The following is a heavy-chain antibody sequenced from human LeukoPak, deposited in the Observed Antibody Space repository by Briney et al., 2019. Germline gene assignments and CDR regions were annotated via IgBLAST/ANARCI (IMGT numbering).Heavy chain of an antibody. Sequence: ASVKVSCKAPGYTFTSYGISWVRQAPGQGLEWMGWISAYNGNTNYAQKLQGRVTMTTDTSTSTAYMELSSLRSEDTAVYYCARADYYDSSGYYYWGQGTLVTVSS. J-gene: IGHJ4*02. CDR1: GYTFTSYG. CDR3: ARADYYDSSGYYY. CDR2: ISAYNGNT. D-gene: IGHD3-22*01. V-gene: IGHV1-18*01.